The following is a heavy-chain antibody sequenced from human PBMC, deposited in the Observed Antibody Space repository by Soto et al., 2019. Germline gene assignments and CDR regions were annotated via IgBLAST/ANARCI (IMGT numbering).Heavy chain of an antibody. CDR3: ARGQGSP. J-gene: IGHJ5*02. CDR1: GYTFRSYD. CDR2: ISAYSGNA. V-gene: IGHV1-18*04. Sequence: QVQLVQSGGEVKKAGASVKVSCKASGYTFRSYDIIWVRQAPGQGLEWMGWISAYSGNAKYSQNLQGRLTLTTDTSTSTAFMELSSLRSDDTAVYYCARGQGSPWGQGTLVTVSS.